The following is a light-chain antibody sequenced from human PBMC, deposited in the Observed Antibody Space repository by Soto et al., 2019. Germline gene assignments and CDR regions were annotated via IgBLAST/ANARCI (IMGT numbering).Light chain of an antibody. CDR1: QSVLFTSNQRNY. CDR2: WAS. J-gene: IGKJ1*01. Sequence: DIVMTQSPDSLAVSLGERATIHCKSSQSVLFTSNQRNYLAWYQQKPGQPPKLLISWASTRESGVPDRFSGSGSGTDFTLTISSLQTEDVAVYYCHQYYDFPPTFGQGTKVEIK. CDR3: HQYYDFPPT. V-gene: IGKV4-1*01.